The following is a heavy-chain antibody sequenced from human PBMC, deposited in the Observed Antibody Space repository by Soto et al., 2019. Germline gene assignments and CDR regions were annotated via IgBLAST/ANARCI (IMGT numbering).Heavy chain of an antibody. D-gene: IGHD1-1*01. CDR3: ARGRYVEY. V-gene: IGHV1-18*01. CDR1: GYTFTSYG. CDR2: ISAHNGNT. J-gene: IGHJ4*02. Sequence: QVHLVQSGAEVKKPGASVKVSCKASGYTFTSYGITWVRQAPGQGLEWMGWISAHNGNTDYAQKLQGRVIVTRDTSTSTADMELRSLISVDTAVYYCARGRYVEYWGQGALVTVPS.